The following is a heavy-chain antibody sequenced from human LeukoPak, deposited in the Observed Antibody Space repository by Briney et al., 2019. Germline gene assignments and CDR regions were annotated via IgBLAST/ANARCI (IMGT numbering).Heavy chain of an antibody. V-gene: IGHV1-24*01. D-gene: IGHD6-19*01. CDR1: GYTLNEIS. J-gene: IGHJ4*02. Sequence: ASVKVSCKVSGYTLNEISMHWVRQAPGKGLEWMGGFDPEDGETSYAQKLQGRVTMTTDTSTSTAYMELRSLRSDDTAVYYCARAFIAVAGPFDYWGQGTLVTVSS. CDR3: ARAFIAVAGPFDY. CDR2: FDPEDGET.